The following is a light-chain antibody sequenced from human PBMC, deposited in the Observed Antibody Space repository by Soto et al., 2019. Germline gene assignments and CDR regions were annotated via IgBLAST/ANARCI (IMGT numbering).Light chain of an antibody. CDR2: GVS. J-gene: IGKJ5*01. CDR1: QRLSASD. Sequence: EIVLTQSPGTLSFSPGQRATLSCRASQRLSASDIAWYQQKPGQAPKFLIYGVSSRATGIPDRFSGSGSGTDLTLTISRLEPEDFAVYHCQQYGSSPLITFGQGTRLEV. V-gene: IGKV3-20*01. CDR3: QQYGSSPLIT.